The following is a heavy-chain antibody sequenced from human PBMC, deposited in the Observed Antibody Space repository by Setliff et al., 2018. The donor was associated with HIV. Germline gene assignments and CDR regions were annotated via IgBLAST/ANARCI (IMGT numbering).Heavy chain of an antibody. J-gene: IGHJ5*02. Sequence: KPSVTLSLTCSVSGGSVSSSSYHWTWIRQPAGKGLEWIGHLHSSGDAYYGPSLKSRVAMSLDTSKNQFSLRLNSVTAADTAVYYCARESPSMSLDAWGQGTLVTVSS. CDR2: LHSSGDA. D-gene: IGHD3-10*02. CDR3: ARESPSMSLDA. CDR1: GGSVSSSSYH. V-gene: IGHV4-61*09.